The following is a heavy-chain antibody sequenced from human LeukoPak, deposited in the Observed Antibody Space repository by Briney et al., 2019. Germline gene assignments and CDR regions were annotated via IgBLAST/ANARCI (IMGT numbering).Heavy chain of an antibody. CDR3: ARGYNSRSTFDV. J-gene: IGHJ6*02. D-gene: IGHD6-13*01. CDR1: GGSISSGNYY. V-gene: IGHV4-61*02. Sequence: PSQTLSLTCTVSGGSISSGNYYWSWIRQPAGKGLEWIGRITTSGDTTYNPSLKSRLTISVDTSRNHFSLNLRSVTAADTAVYYCARGYNSRSTFDVWGQGTTVTVSS. CDR2: ITTSGDT.